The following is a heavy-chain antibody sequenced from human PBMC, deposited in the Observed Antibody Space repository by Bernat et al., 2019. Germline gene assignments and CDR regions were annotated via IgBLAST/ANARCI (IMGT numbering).Heavy chain of an antibody. CDR1: GFTFDDYV. D-gene: IGHD3-9*01. J-gene: IGHJ4*02. CDR3: ARDRDTYYEILAGYSPFDY. Sequence: EVQLVESGGGVVWPGGSLRLSCAASGFTFDDYVMSWVRQAPGKGLEWVSGITWNGGCTGYADSVKGRFTISSDNAKNFQYLQMNTLRAEDTAWYNCARDRDTYYEILAGYSPFDYWGQGTLVTVSS. V-gene: IGHV3-20*01. CDR2: ITWNGGCT.